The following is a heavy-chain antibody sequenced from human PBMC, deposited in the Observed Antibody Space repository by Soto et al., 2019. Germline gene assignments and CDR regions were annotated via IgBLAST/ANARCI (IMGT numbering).Heavy chain of an antibody. CDR2: INAATGHT. J-gene: IGHJ4*02. CDR1: GYSLPTHT. V-gene: IGHV1-3*01. D-gene: IGHD1-26*01. CDR3: ARANGDDEWGPNDY. Sequence: QVLLVQSGAEVKKPGASVRISCKASGYSLPTHTIHWLRQAPGQRLGWMGWINAATGHTKYSQNCQGRVTISSDTYEESVYMKLTGLTSDDAAIYYCARANGDDEWGPNDYWGPGTLVTVSS.